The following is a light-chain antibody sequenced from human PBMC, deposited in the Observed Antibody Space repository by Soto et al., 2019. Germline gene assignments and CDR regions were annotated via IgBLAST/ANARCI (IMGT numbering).Light chain of an antibody. CDR1: SSDVGGYNY. J-gene: IGLJ2*01. Sequence: QSALTQPASVSGSPGQSITISCTGTSSDVGGYNYVSWYQQHPGKAPKLMIYDVSNRPSGVSNRVSGYKSGNTASLTISGLQAEDEADYYCSSYTSSSTVVFGGGTQLTVL. V-gene: IGLV2-14*01. CDR2: DVS. CDR3: SSYTSSSTVV.